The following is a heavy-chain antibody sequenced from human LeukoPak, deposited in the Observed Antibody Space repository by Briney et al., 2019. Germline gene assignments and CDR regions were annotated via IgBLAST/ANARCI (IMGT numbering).Heavy chain of an antibody. CDR1: GGTFSSHA. Sequence: ASVKVSCKASGGTFSSHAISWVRQAPGQGLEWMGGIIPIFGTANYAQKFQGRVTITADESTSTAYMELSSLRSEDTAVYYCAVLRGPTIFPYYYYMDVWGKGTTVTVSS. CDR3: AVLRGPTIFPYYYYMDV. D-gene: IGHD3-3*01. J-gene: IGHJ6*03. V-gene: IGHV1-69*13. CDR2: IIPIFGTA.